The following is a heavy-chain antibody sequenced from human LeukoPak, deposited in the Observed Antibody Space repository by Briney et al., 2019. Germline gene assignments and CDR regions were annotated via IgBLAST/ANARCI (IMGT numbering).Heavy chain of an antibody. CDR1: GGSISSSGYY. CDR2: IYYSGST. D-gene: IGHD6-19*01. CDR3: ARTGIKGQWQVPFDY. Sequence: PSETLSLTCSVSGGSISSSGYYWGWIRQPPGKGLEWIGTIYYSGSTYYNPSLKSRVTVSVDTSKNQFSLKLSSVTAADTAVYYCARTGIKGQWQVPFDYWGQGTLVTVSS. V-gene: IGHV4-39*01. J-gene: IGHJ4*02.